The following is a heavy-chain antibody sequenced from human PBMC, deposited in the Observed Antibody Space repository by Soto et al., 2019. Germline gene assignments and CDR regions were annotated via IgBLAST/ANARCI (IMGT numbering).Heavy chain of an antibody. V-gene: IGHV4-31*03. D-gene: IGHD6-6*01. CDR3: ARGSSIAGLYYGLDV. Sequence: QVQLQESGPGLVKPSQTLSLTCTVSGGSISSGGYYWTWIRQHPGKGLEWIGYNYYSGITYYNPSPKRRVTIHLATSKNPFARKLSSVPAAATAVYYCARGSSIAGLYYGLDVWGQGTTVTVSS. J-gene: IGHJ6*02. CDR1: GGSISSGGYY. CDR2: NYYSGIT.